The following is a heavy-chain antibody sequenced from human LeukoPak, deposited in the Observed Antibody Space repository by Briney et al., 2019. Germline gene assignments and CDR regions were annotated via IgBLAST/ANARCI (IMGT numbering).Heavy chain of an antibody. Sequence: GASVKVSCKASGYTFTGYYMHWVRQAPGQGLEWMGRINPNNGATNYAQKFQGRVTITGDTSISTAYMELSSLRSDDTAVYYCARGNYYDSSGYHNYYYYGMDVWGQGTTVTVSS. CDR1: GYTFTGYY. CDR3: ARGNYYDSSGYHNYYYYGMDV. J-gene: IGHJ6*02. V-gene: IGHV1-2*06. D-gene: IGHD3-22*01. CDR2: INPNNGAT.